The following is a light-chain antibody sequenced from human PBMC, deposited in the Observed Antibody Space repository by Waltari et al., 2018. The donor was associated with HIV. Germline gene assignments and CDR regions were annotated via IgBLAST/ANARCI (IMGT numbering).Light chain of an antibody. CDR3: QQRKNGPLT. V-gene: IGKV3-11*01. J-gene: IGKJ4*01. Sequence: EIVLTQSPATLSLSPGERATLSCRASQTISGFLVWYQQKPGQAPGLVLYDTASRATGIAARFSGSGSGTDFTLTISSLEPEDFAGYYCQQRKNGPLTCGGGTKLEIK. CDR1: QTISGF. CDR2: DTA.